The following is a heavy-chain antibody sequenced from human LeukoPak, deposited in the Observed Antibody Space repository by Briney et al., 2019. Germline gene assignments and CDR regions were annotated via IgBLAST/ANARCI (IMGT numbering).Heavy chain of an antibody. CDR3: ARARGYSGYHPIDY. V-gene: IGHV1-46*01. CDR1: GYTFTSYF. CDR2: INPNDGST. J-gene: IGHJ4*02. Sequence: ASVKVSCKASGYTFTSYFMHWVRQAPGQGLEWMGTINPNDGSTFYAQNFQGRVTTTRDTSTSTFYMELSSLRSEDTAVYYCARARGYSGYHPIDYWGQGTLVTVSS. D-gene: IGHD5-12*01.